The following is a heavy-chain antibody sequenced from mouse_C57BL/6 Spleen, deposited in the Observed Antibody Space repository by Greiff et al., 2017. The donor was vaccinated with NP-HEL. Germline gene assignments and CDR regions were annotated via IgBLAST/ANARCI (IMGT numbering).Heavy chain of an antibody. J-gene: IGHJ3*01. CDR1: GYTFTDYE. Sequence: QVQLQQSGAELVRPGASVTLSCTASGYTFTDYEMHWVKQTPVHGLEWIGAIDPETGGTAYNQKFKGKAILTADKSSSTAYMELRSLTSEDSAVYYCTRSHDLRPSFAYWGQGTLVTVAA. D-gene: IGHD2-12*01. CDR2: IDPETGGT. V-gene: IGHV1-15*01. CDR3: TRSHDLRPSFAY.